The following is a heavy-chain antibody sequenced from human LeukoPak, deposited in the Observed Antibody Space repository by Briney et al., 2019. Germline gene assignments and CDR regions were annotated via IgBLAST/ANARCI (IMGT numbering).Heavy chain of an antibody. D-gene: IGHD5-24*01. V-gene: IGHV3-21*01. CDR2: ISSSSSYI. CDR1: GFTFSSYS. J-gene: IGHJ4*02. CDR3: ARVARGGYNYRH. Sequence: PGGSLRLSCAASGFTFSSYSMNWVRQAPGKGLEWVSSISSSSSYIYYADSVKGRFTISRDNAKNSLYLQMNSLRAEDTAVYYCARVARGGYNYRHWGQGTLVTVSS.